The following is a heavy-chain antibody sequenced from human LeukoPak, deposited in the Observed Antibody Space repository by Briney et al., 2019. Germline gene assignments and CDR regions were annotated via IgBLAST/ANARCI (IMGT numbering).Heavy chain of an antibody. CDR2: ISSSSSYI. Sequence: GGSLRLSCAASGFTFSSYAMSWVRQAPGKGLEWVSSISSSSSYIYYADSVKGRFTISRDNAKNSLYLQMNSLRAEDTAVYYCARSAPPDIVVVPAAWYWYFDLWGRGTLVTVSS. D-gene: IGHD2-2*01. J-gene: IGHJ2*01. V-gene: IGHV3-21*01. CDR3: ARSAPPDIVVVPAAWYWYFDL. CDR1: GFTFSSYA.